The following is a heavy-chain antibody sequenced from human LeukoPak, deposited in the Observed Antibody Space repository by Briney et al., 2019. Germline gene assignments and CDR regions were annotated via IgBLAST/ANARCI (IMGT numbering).Heavy chain of an antibody. CDR1: GGSFSGYY. Sequence: SETLSLTCAVYGGSFSGYYWSWIRQPPGKGLEWIGEINHSGSTNYNPSLKSRVTISVDTSKNQLSLKLSSVTAADTAVYYCAVAVAGYFDYWGQGTLVTVSS. J-gene: IGHJ4*02. CDR3: AVAVAGYFDY. CDR2: INHSGST. D-gene: IGHD6-19*01. V-gene: IGHV4-34*01.